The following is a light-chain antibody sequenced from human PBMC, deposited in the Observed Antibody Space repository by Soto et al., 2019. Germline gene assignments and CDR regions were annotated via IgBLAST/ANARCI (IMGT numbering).Light chain of an antibody. CDR2: AAS. CDR1: QGIRNE. CDR3: LQHSDYTWT. J-gene: IGKJ1*01. Sequence: IPMTQSPSSLSASVGDRVTITCRASQGIRNELGWYQQKPGKAPKRLIYAASSLQSGVPSRFSGSGSGTEFTLTISSLQPEDFATYYCLQHSDYTWTFGQGTKVDIK. V-gene: IGKV1-17*01.